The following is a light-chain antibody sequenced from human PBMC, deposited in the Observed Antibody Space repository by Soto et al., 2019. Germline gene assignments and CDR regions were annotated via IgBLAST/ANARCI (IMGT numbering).Light chain of an antibody. J-gene: IGLJ2*01. CDR2: DVS. CDR1: SSDVGGYNY. Sequence: QSALTQPASVSGSPGQSITISCTGTSSDVGGYNYVSWYQQHPGKAPKLMIYDVSNRPSGVSNRFSGSKSGNTASLTIAGRQAEDEADYYCSSYTSSSTSVVFGGGTTLTVL. CDR3: SSYTSSSTSVV. V-gene: IGLV2-14*01.